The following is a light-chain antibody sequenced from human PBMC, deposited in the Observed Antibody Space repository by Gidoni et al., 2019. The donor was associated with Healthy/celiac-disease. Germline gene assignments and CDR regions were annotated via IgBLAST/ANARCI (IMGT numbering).Light chain of an antibody. J-gene: IGLJ2*01. CDR3: AAWDDSLNGPV. Sequence: QSVLTQPPAASGTPGQRVTISCSGSCSNIGSNTVNWYQQLPGTAPKLLIYSNNHRPSGVPDRFSGSKSGTSASLAISGLQSEDEADYYCAAWDDSLNGPVFGGGTKLTVL. V-gene: IGLV1-44*01. CDR1: CSNIGSNT. CDR2: SNN.